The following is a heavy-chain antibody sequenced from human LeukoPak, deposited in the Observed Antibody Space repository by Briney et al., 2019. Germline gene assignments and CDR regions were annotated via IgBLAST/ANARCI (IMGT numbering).Heavy chain of an antibody. D-gene: IGHD5-18*01. CDR1: GFTFTSSA. V-gene: IGHV1-58*02. Sequence: GTSVKVSCKASGFTFTSSAMHWVRQARGQRLECIGWIVVGSGNTNYAQKFQERVTITRDMSTSTAYMELSSLRSEDTAVYYCAKGDKPVIAMVKFDYWGQGTLVTVSS. J-gene: IGHJ4*02. CDR2: IVVGSGNT. CDR3: AKGDKPVIAMVKFDY.